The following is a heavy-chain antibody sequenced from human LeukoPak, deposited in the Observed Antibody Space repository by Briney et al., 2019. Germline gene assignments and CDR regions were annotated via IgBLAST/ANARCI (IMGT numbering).Heavy chain of an antibody. CDR2: ISSSSSYI. CDR1: GFTLSSYS. CDR3: ARDYDRYYMDV. Sequence: GGSLRLSCAASGFTLSSYSMNWVRQAPGKGLEWVSSISSSSSYIYYADSVKGRFTISRDNAKNSLYLQMNSLRAEDTAVYYCARDYDRYYMDVWGKGTTVTVSS. D-gene: IGHD3-3*01. V-gene: IGHV3-21*01. J-gene: IGHJ6*03.